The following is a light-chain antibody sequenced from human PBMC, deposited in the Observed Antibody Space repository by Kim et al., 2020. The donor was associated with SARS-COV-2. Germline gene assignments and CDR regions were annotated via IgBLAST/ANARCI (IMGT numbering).Light chain of an antibody. J-gene: IGLJ2*01. V-gene: IGLV1-40*01. CDR3: QSYDSSLSGYVV. CDR1: SSNIGAGYD. Sequence: VTVSCTGSSSNIGAGYDVHWYQQLPGTAPKLLIYVNTNRPSGVPDRFSGSKSGTSASLAITGLQAEDEADYYCQSYDSSLSGYVVFGGGTQLTVL. CDR2: VNT.